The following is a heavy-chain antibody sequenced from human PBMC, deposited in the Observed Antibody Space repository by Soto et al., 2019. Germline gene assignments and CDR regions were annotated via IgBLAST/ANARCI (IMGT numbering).Heavy chain of an antibody. CDR2: FDPEDGET. CDR3: ATAAPQVGATLYFDY. J-gene: IGHJ4*02. CDR1: GYTLTELS. V-gene: IGHV1-24*01. Sequence: GASVKVSCKVSGYTLTELSMHWVRQAPGKGLEWMGGFDPEDGETIYAQKFQGRVTMTEDTSTDTAYMELSSLRSEDTAVYYCATAAPQVGATLYFDYWGQGTLVTVSS. D-gene: IGHD1-26*01.